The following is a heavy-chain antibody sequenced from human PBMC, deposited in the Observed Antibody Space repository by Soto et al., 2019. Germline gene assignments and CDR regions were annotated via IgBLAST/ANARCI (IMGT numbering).Heavy chain of an antibody. CDR2: VHYSGTT. CDR1: GDSISSYT. Sequence: SETLSLTCSVSGDSISSYTWSWIRLSPGKGLEWIGYVHYSGTTNYNPSLKSRVTISADTSNSQFSLMLSSVTAADTAVYYCTRDGDGRMTTNPYYYYGMDVWGPGITVTVSS. D-gene: IGHD2-21*02. V-gene: IGHV4-59*01. CDR3: TRDGDGRMTTNPYYYYGMDV. J-gene: IGHJ6*02.